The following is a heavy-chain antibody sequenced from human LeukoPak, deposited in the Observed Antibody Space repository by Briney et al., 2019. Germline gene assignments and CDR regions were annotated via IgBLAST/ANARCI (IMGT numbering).Heavy chain of an antibody. CDR1: GGSISNFY. CDR3: ARDTVIGSGSHSFDS. D-gene: IGHD1-26*01. V-gene: IGHV4-4*07. J-gene: IGHJ4*02. CDR2: IYSSGNT. Sequence: SSETLSLTCTVSGGSISNFYWSWIRQPAGKGLEWIGRIYSSGNTNYNPSFKSRVTMSVDTSKNQFSLKLSSVTAADTAVYYCARDTVIGSGSHSFDSWGQGTLVTVSS.